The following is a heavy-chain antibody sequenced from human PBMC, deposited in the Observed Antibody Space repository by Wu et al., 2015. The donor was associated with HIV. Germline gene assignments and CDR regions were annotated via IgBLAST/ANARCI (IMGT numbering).Heavy chain of an antibody. Sequence: QVQLVQSGAEMKKSGASVKVSCKASGYTFTSYGISWVRQAPGQGLEWMGWINPYNGNTKYAQRLQDRVTMTTDTSSSTAYMDLRSLRSDDTAVYYCARATHPGIGDAFGIWGQGTVVTVSS. CDR3: ARATHPGIGDAFGI. D-gene: IGHD1-14*01. CDR1: GYTFTSYG. J-gene: IGHJ3*02. CDR2: INPYNGNT. V-gene: IGHV1-18*01.